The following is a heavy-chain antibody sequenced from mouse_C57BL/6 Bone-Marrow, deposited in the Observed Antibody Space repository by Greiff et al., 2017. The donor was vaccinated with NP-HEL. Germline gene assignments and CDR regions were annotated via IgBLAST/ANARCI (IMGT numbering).Heavy chain of an antibody. Sequence: EVNVVESGGGLVKPGGSLKLSCAASGFTFSSYAMSWVRQTPEKRLEWVATISDGGSYTYYPDNVKGRFTISRDNAKNNLYLQMSHLKSEDTAMYYCARDQIFITTVVFDYWGQGTTLTVSS. CDR1: GFTFSSYA. J-gene: IGHJ2*01. CDR2: ISDGGSYT. D-gene: IGHD1-1*01. V-gene: IGHV5-4*01. CDR3: ARDQIFITTVVFDY.